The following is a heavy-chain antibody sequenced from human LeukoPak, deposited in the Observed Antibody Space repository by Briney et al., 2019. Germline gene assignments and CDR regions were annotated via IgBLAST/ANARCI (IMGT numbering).Heavy chain of an antibody. CDR1: GYTFTSYY. CDR3: ARGNQPARYYYMDV. Sequence: ASVKVSCKASGYTFTSYYMHWVRQAPGQGLEWMGIINPSGGSTSYAQKFQGRVTMTRDTSTSTVYMELSSVTAADTAVYYCARGNQPARYYYMDVWGKGTTVTVSS. V-gene: IGHV1-46*01. D-gene: IGHD2-2*01. CDR2: INPSGGST. J-gene: IGHJ6*03.